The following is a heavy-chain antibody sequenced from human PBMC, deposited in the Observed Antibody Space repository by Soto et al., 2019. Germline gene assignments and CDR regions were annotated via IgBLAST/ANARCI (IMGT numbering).Heavy chain of an antibody. CDR1: GYTFTGYA. D-gene: IGHD6-19*01. V-gene: IGHV1-3*05. Sequence: QVQLVQSGAEEKKPGASVKVSCKASGYTFTGYAMHWVRQAPGQRLEWMAWINAGNGNTKYSQKFQGRVTITRDTSASPAYMELSSLRSEATAVYYCARAVAVPADFDYWGQGTLVTVSS. CDR3: ARAVAVPADFDY. J-gene: IGHJ4*02. CDR2: INAGNGNT.